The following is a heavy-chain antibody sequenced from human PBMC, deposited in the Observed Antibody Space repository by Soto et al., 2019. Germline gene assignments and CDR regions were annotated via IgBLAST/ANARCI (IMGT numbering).Heavy chain of an antibody. J-gene: IGHJ4*02. CDR1: GFTFSRYW. Sequence: EVQLVESGGGLVQPGGSLRLSCAASGFTFSRYWMTWVRQAPGKGLVWVANIKQDGSEENYVDSVKGRFTISRDNAKNSRFLNMNSLTAEETAVYYCATDGDCSGGTCFSEGVYWGQGTLVTVSS. CDR3: ATDGDCSGGTCFSEGVY. CDR2: IKQDGSEE. D-gene: IGHD2-15*01. V-gene: IGHV3-7*01.